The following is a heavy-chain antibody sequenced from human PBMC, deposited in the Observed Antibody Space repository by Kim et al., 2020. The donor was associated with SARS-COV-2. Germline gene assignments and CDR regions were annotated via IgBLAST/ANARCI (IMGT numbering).Heavy chain of an antibody. Sequence: ASVKVSCKASGYTFTSYAVNWVRQAPGQGPEWMGWINMYTGNPDYVQGFRGRFVFSLDTSVSTAYLQINDLRAEDTAVYYCARHSLASDFDYWGQGTLVT. J-gene: IGHJ4*02. CDR3: ARHSLASDFDY. CDR2: INMYTGNP. CDR1: GYTFTSYA. V-gene: IGHV7-4-1*02. D-gene: IGHD1-26*01.